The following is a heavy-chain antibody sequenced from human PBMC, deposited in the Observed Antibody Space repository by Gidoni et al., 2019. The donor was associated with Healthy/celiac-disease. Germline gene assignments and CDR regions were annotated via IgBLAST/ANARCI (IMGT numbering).Heavy chain of an antibody. D-gene: IGHD2-21*01. CDR1: GFPFRSYA. V-gene: IGHV3-23*01. CDR2: ISGSGGST. J-gene: IGHJ5*02. CDR3: AKVPAYCGGDCSYNWFDP. Sequence: EVQLLESGGGLVPPGGSLRLSCAASGFPFRSYALSWVRQAPGKGLEWVSAISGSGGSTYYADSVNGRFTISRDNSKNTLYLQMNSLRAEDTAVYYCAKVPAYCGGDCSYNWFDPWGQGTLVTVSS.